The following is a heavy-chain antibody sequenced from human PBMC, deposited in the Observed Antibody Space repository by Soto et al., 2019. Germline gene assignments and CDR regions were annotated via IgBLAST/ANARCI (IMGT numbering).Heavy chain of an antibody. CDR3: ARDPRPTSGLDY. D-gene: IGHD3-10*01. CDR2: VYCSGST. Sequence: QVQLQQSGPGLVKPSQNLSLTCTVSGGSISSGGYYWSWIRQHPGKGLEWIWYVYCSGSTYYNPSLKSRVTISVDTSKNQFSLKLSSVTAADTAVYYCARDPRPTSGLDYWGQGTLDTVSS. J-gene: IGHJ4*02. V-gene: IGHV4-31*03. CDR1: GGSISSGGYY.